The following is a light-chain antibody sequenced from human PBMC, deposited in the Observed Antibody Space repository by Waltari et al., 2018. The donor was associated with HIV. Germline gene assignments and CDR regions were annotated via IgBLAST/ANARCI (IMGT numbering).Light chain of an antibody. CDR2: EVS. CDR3: CSYAGSSTFEGV. Sequence: QSALTQPASVSGSPGQSITISCTGTSSDVGSYNLVSWYQQHPGKAPKLMIYEVSKRPSWVSNRFSGSKSGNTASLTISGLQAEDEADYYCCSYAGSSTFEGVFGGGTKLTVL. CDR1: SSDVGSYNL. J-gene: IGLJ3*02. V-gene: IGLV2-23*02.